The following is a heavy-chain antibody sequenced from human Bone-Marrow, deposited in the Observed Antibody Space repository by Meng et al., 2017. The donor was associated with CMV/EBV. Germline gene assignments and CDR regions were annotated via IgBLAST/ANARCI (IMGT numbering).Heavy chain of an antibody. CDR2: VGGCDGDT. V-gene: IGHV1-18*01. Sequence: ASVKVSCKASGYTFSSYGISWVRQAPGQGLEWMGWVGGCDGDTNYALEFRGRVTVTIDTSTSTAYMELRSLRSDDTAVYYCARRYCSSTSCSVAAFDIWGQGTMVTVSS. J-gene: IGHJ3*02. CDR1: GYTFSSYG. D-gene: IGHD2-2*01. CDR3: ARRYCSSTSCSVAAFDI.